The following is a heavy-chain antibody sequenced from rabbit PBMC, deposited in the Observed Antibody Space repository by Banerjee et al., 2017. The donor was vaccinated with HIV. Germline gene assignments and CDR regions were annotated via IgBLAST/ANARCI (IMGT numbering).Heavy chain of an antibody. CDR2: IYGGSSGRT. CDR3: ARDLAGVTGWNFGL. D-gene: IGHD4-1*01. CDR1: GFSFSSGYY. J-gene: IGHJ3*01. Sequence: QEQLEESGGDLVKPEGSLTLTCTASGFSFSSGYYMCWVRQAPGKGLEWIGCIYGGSSGRTYYASWAKGRFTISKTSSTTGTLQMTSLTAADTATYFCARDLAGVTGWNFGLWGQGTLVTVS. V-gene: IGHV1S45*01.